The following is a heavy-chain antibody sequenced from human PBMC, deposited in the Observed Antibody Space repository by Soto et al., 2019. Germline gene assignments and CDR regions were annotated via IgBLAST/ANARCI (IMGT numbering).Heavy chain of an antibody. CDR2: ISSISTTI. CDR1: GFTCSTYS. CDR3: ARDGRPMDV. J-gene: IGHJ6*02. Sequence: PGGSLRLSCAASGFTCSTYSMSWVRQAPGKGLEWVSFISSISTTIYYADSVKGRFTVSRDNAKNTLYLQMSSLRDEDTGVYYCARDGRPMDVWGRGTTVTVSS. V-gene: IGHV3-48*02.